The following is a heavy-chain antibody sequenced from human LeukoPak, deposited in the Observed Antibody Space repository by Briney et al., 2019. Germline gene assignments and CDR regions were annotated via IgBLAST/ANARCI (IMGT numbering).Heavy chain of an antibody. Sequence: PSQTLSLTCTVSGGSISSGGYYWSWIRQHPGKGLEWIGYIYYSGSTYYNPSLKSRVTISVDTSNNQFSLKLSSVTAADTAVYYLSRNTGRFFGCNPSDWGYFDPLGRGTLVTVSS. V-gene: IGHV4-31*03. CDR2: IYYSGST. CDR1: GGSISSGGYY. CDR3: SRNTGRFFGCNPSDWGYFDP. D-gene: IGHD3/OR15-3a*01. J-gene: IGHJ2*01.